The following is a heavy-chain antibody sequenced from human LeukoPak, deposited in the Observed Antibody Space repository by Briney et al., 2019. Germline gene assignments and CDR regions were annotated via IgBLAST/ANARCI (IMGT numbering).Heavy chain of an antibody. Sequence: GASVKVSCKASGYTFTSYAMHWVRQAPGQRLEWMGWINAGNGNTKYSQEFQGRVTITRDTSASTAYMELSSLRSEDMAVYYCARDGDYDSSGYFDYWGQGTLVTVSS. CDR2: INAGNGNT. CDR1: GYTFTSYA. J-gene: IGHJ4*02. D-gene: IGHD3-22*01. V-gene: IGHV1-3*03. CDR3: ARDGDYDSSGYFDY.